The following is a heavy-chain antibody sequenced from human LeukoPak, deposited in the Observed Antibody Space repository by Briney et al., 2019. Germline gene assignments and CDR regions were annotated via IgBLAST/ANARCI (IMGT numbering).Heavy chain of an antibody. V-gene: IGHV3-30*04. J-gene: IGHJ4*02. Sequence: GGSLRLSCAASGFTFSSYAMHWVRQAPGKGLEWVAVISYDGSNKYYADSVKGRFTISRDNSKNTLYLQMNSLRAEDTAVYYCARDGPEIGSWLFDYWGQGTLVTVSS. CDR3: ARDGPEIGSWLFDY. D-gene: IGHD6-13*01. CDR1: GFTFSSYA. CDR2: ISYDGSNK.